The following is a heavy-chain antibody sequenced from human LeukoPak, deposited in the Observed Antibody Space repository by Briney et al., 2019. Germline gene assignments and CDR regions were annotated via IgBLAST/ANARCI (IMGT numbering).Heavy chain of an antibody. J-gene: IGHJ6*03. D-gene: IGHD3-10*01. CDR3: ARGGERPMDV. Sequence: SETLSLTCTVSGGSISSSSYYWGWIRQPPGKGLEWIGSIYYSGSTNYNPSLKSRVTISVGTSKNQFSLKLSSVTAADTAVYYCARGGERPMDVWGKGTTVTVSS. CDR1: GGSISSSSYY. CDR2: IYYSGST. V-gene: IGHV4-39*07.